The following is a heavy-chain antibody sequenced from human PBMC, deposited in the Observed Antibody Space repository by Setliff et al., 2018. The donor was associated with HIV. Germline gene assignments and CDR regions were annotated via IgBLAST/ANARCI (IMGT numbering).Heavy chain of an antibody. CDR3: ARRYGTAFDI. CDR1: DGAISSWY. V-gene: IGHV4-4*09. Sequence: PSETLSLTCTVSDGAISSWYWNWIRQPPGKGLEWIGNILSGGGTQYNPSLESRVTISVDTSKNQFSLKLTSLTAADTAVYYCARRYGTAFDIWGQGTMVTVSS. J-gene: IGHJ3*02. CDR2: ILSGGGT. D-gene: IGHD2-8*01.